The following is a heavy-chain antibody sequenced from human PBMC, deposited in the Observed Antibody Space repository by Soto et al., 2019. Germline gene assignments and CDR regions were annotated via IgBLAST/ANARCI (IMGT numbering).Heavy chain of an antibody. D-gene: IGHD3-10*02. CDR2: FSYDGRNQ. CDR3: AIPGYYVWHNSYQDYFDS. Sequence: GRSLRLSCAASGFTFSGYPMHWVRQPPANGLEWVAFFSYDGRNQKYSESVKGRFTISRDNSKNTLYLQMSSLRTADTAMYYCAIPGYYVWHNSYQDYFDSWGQGTMGT. V-gene: IGHV3-30*04. J-gene: IGHJ4*02. CDR1: GFTFSGYP.